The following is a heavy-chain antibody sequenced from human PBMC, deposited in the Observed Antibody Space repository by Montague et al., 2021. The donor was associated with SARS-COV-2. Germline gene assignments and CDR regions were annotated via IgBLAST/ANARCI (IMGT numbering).Heavy chain of an antibody. Sequence: SETLSLTCTVSGVSVTDYYWSWIRQPPGKGLEWVGDVLYNKGTNFNPSLKSRVAISVDTSKNQFSLRLTSVTAADTAFYYCVRQPHYDGLYGPPDFWDQGTLVTVSS. CDR2: VLYNKGT. CDR3: VRQPHYDGLYGPPDF. J-gene: IGHJ4*02. D-gene: IGHD3-22*01. CDR1: GVSVTDYY. V-gene: IGHV4-59*08.